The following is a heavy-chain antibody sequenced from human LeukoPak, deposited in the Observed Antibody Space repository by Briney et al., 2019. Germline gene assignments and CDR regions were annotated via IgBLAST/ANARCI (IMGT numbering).Heavy chain of an antibody. CDR2: IYYSGST. CDR1: GGSISSYC. Sequence: PSETLSLTCTVSGGSISSYCWSWIRQPPGKGLEWIGCIYYSGSTNYNPSLKSRVTISVDTSKNQFSLKLSSVTAADTAVYYCARDSDVGNFDYWGQGTLVTVSS. CDR3: ARDSDVGNFDY. V-gene: IGHV4-59*01. J-gene: IGHJ4*01.